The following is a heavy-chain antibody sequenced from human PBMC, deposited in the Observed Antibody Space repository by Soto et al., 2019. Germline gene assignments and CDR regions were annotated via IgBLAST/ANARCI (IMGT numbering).Heavy chain of an antibody. CDR1: GYTFTSYA. CDR2: INAGNGNT. Sequence: ASVKVSCKASGYTFTSYAMHWVRQAPGQRLEWMGWINAGNGNTKYSQKFQGRVTITRDTSASTAYMELSSLRSEDRAVYYCAKKKGSCYFFSYGWDLGGKGTKATVP. D-gene: IGHD2-2*01. V-gene: IGHV1-3*01. J-gene: IGHJ6*04. CDR3: AKKKGSCYFFSYGWDL.